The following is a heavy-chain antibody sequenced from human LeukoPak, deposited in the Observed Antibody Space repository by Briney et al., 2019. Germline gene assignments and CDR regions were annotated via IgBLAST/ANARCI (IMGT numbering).Heavy chain of an antibody. CDR3: ARLRIVVAPEVWFDP. J-gene: IGHJ5*02. V-gene: IGHV4-59*01. Sequence: SETLSLTCTVSGGSISSYYWSWIRQPPGKGLEWIGYIYYGGSTNYNPSLKSRVTISVDTSKNQFSLKLSSVTAADTAVYYCARLRIVVAPEVWFDPWGQGTLVTVSS. CDR1: GGSISSYY. D-gene: IGHD3-22*01. CDR2: IYYGGST.